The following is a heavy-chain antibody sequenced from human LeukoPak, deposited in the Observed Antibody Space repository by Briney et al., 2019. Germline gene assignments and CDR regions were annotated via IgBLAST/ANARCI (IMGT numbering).Heavy chain of an antibody. CDR1: GGTFSSYA. CDR3: ATARLGYHYYYYMDV. CDR2: IIPIFGTA. V-gene: IGHV1-69*13. D-gene: IGHD6-13*01. Sequence: SVKVSCKASGGTFSSYAISWVRQAPGQGLEWMGGIIPIFGTANYAQKFQGRVTITADESTSTAYMELSSLRSEDTAVYYCATARLGYHYYYYMDVWGKGTTVTISS. J-gene: IGHJ6*03.